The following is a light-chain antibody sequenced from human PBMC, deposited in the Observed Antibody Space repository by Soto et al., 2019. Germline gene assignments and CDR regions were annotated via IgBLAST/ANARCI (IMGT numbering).Light chain of an antibody. CDR1: SSDVGGYNS. J-gene: IGLJ2*01. Sequence: QSALTQPRSVSGSPGQSVTISCTGTSSDVGGYNSVSWYQQHPGKAPKLLIYDVTKRPSGVPDRFSGSKSGNTASLTISGLQAEDEADYYCCSYAASYTYVFGGGTEVTVL. V-gene: IGLV2-11*01. CDR2: DVT. CDR3: CSYAASYTYV.